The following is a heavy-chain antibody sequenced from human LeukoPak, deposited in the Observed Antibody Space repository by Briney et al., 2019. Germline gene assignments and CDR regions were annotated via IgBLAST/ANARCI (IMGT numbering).Heavy chain of an antibody. CDR3: ARGSLYGSGSYYWDY. CDR2: IYYTGST. Sequence: SETLSLTCSVSGVSISTSAYYWGWIRQPPGKGLEWIGSIYYTGSTYYNASLNSRVTISIDTSKNQFSLQLNSVTPEDTAVYYCARGSLYGSGSYYWDYWGQGTLVTVSS. V-gene: IGHV4-39*01. CDR1: GVSISTSAYY. J-gene: IGHJ4*02. D-gene: IGHD3-10*01.